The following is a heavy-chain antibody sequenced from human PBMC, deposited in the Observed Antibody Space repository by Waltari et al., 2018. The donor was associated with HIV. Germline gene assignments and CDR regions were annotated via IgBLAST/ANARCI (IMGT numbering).Heavy chain of an antibody. CDR2: IYHSGST. D-gene: IGHD6-6*01. CDR3: ARVRPYSSASGWFDP. CDR1: GYSISSGYY. J-gene: IGHJ5*02. Sequence: QVQLQESGPGLVKPSETLSLTCTVSGYSISSGYYWGWIRQPPGKGLEWIGSIYHSGSTYYNPSRKSRVTISVDTSKNQFSLKLSSVPAADTAVYYCARVRPYSSASGWFDPWGQGTLVTVSS. V-gene: IGHV4-38-2*02.